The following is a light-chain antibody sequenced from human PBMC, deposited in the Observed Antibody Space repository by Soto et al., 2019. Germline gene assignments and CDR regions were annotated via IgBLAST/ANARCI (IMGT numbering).Light chain of an antibody. V-gene: IGLV2-14*01. CDR3: SSYTGSTTLHYV. J-gene: IGLJ1*01. CDR1: SSDVGGYNY. Sequence: QSALTQPAPVSGSPGQSITISCTGTSSDVGGYNYVSWYQQHPGKAPKLLIYDVSNRPSGASNRFSGSKSGNTASLTISGLQAEDEADYYCSSYTGSTTLHYVFGTGTKLTVL. CDR2: DVS.